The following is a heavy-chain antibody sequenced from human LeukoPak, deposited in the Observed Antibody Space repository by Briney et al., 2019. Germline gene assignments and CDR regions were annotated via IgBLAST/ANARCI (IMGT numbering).Heavy chain of an antibody. Sequence: GGSLRLSCAASGCSFSIYPMSWGRQAPGKGLEWVSAIGGCECSTYYADSVKGRFTISRENSQHTLYLQMHTETCGDSSVYYCAKVCHDYGGQPEGGYWGQGTLVTVSS. J-gene: IGHJ4*02. CDR3: AKVCHDYGGQPEGGY. CDR2: IGGCECST. CDR1: GCSFSIYP. V-gene: IGHV3-23*01. D-gene: IGHD4-23*01.